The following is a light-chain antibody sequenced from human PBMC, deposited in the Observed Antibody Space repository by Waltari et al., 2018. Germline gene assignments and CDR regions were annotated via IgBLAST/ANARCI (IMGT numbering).Light chain of an antibody. J-gene: IGKJ1*01. Sequence: EIVLTQSPGTLSLSPGERATLSCRARQSVRGSLAWYQQKAVQAPRLLIFGASSRATGLPDRFSGSGSGTDFSLTISRLEPEDFAVYYCQHYVRLPATFGQGTKVEIK. V-gene: IGKV3-20*01. CDR2: GAS. CDR3: QHYVRLPAT. CDR1: QSVRGS.